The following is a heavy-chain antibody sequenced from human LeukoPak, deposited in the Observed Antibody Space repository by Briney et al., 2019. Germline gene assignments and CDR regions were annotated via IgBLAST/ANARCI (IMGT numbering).Heavy chain of an antibody. D-gene: IGHD3-10*01. V-gene: IGHV1-18*01. CDR3: ARGTPIYGSGSYLPY. CDR2: ISAYNGNT. Sequence: GASVKVSCKASGYTFTSYGISWVRQAPGQGLEWMGWISAYNGNTNYAQKLQGRVTMTTDTSTSTAYMELRSLRSDDTAVYYCARGTPIYGSGSYLPYWGQGTLVTVSS. CDR1: GYTFTSYG. J-gene: IGHJ4*02.